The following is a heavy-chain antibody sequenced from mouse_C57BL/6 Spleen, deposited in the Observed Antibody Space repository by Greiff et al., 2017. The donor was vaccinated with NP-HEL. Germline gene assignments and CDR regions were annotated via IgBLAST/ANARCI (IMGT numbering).Heavy chain of an antibody. CDR1: GYAFSSYW. D-gene: IGHD1-1*01. J-gene: IGHJ4*01. V-gene: IGHV1-80*01. CDR2: IYPGDGDT. CDR3: ARSSYGSSLYYAMDY. Sequence: QVQLKESGAELVKPGASVKISCKASGYAFSSYWMNWVKQRPGKGLEWIGQIYPGDGDTNYNGKFKGKATLTADKSSSTAYMQLSSLTSEDSAVYFCARSSYGSSLYYAMDYWGQGTSVTVSS.